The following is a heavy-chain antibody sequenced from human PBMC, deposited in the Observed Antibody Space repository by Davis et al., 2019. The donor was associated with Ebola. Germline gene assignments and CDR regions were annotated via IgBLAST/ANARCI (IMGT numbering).Heavy chain of an antibody. CDR1: GGSIDSDNYY. D-gene: IGHD3-10*01. Sequence: GSLRLSCTVSGGSIDSDNYYWGWIRQPPGKGLEWIGTISYSGSPHYNPSLKSRVTVSVDTSKNQFSLKLRSVTAADTAVYYCARGNRGFMDVWGQGTTVTVSS. V-gene: IGHV4-39*01. CDR3: ARGNRGFMDV. J-gene: IGHJ6*02. CDR2: ISYSGSP.